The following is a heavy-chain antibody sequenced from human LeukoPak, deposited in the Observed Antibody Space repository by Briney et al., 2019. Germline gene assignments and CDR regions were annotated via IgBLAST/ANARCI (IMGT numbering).Heavy chain of an antibody. CDR2: FDPEDGET. CDR3: ARAGTYYGDYSYY. V-gene: IGHV1-24*01. CDR1: GYTLTELS. Sequence: GASVKVSCKVSGYTLTELSMHWVRQAPGKGLEWMGGFDPEDGETIYAQKFQGRVTITADKSTSTAYMELSSLRSEDTAVYYCARAGTYYGDYSYYWGQGTLVTVSS. J-gene: IGHJ4*02. D-gene: IGHD4-17*01.